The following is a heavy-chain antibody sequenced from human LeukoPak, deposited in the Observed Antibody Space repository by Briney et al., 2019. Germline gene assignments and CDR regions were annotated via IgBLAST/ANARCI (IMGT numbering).Heavy chain of an antibody. CDR1: GYTFTSYG. D-gene: IGHD3-10*01. V-gene: IGHV1-18*01. CDR3: ARGVVGYYYGSGRWWDFDY. J-gene: IGHJ4*02. Sequence: ASVKVSCKASGYTFTSYGISWVRQAPGQGLEWMGWISAYNGNTNYAQKLQGRVTMTTDTSTSTAYMELSSLRSEDTAVYYCARGVVGYYYGSGRWWDFDYWGQGTLVTVSS. CDR2: ISAYNGNT.